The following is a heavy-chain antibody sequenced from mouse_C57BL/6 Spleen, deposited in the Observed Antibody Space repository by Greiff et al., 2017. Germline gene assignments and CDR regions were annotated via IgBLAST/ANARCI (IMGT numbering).Heavy chain of an antibody. CDR1: GYTFTDYY. Sequence: EVQLQQSGPVLVQPGASVKMSCKASGYTFTDYYMNWVKQSHGKSLEWIGVINPYNGGTSYNQKFKGKATLTVDKSSSTAYMELNSLTSEDSAVYYCAKGYELYGNGEFAYWGQGTLVTVSA. D-gene: IGHD2-1*01. CDR2: INPYNGGT. V-gene: IGHV1-19*01. CDR3: AKGYELYGNGEFAY. J-gene: IGHJ3*01.